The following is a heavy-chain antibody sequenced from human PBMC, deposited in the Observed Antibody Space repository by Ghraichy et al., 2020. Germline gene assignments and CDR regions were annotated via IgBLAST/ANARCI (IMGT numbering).Heavy chain of an antibody. V-gene: IGHV1-2*06. J-gene: IGHJ5*02. CDR2: INANSGAT. Sequence: ASVKVSCKASGYTFTDKYIQWVRQAPGQGLEWLGRINANSGATDYGWKFQGRVTVTRDTSITTAFMELRSLTPDDTAVYYCTRGGGFDPWGQGTLVTVS. CDR1: GYTFTDKY. D-gene: IGHD3-16*01. CDR3: TRGGGFDP.